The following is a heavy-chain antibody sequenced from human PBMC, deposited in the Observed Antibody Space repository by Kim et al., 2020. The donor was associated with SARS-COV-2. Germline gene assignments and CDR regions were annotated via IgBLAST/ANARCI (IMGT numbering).Heavy chain of an antibody. V-gene: IGHV3-7*01. CDR1: GFTFSSYW. D-gene: IGHD3-16*02. CDR2: IKQDGSEK. Sequence: GGSLRLSCAASGFTFSSYWMSWVRQAPGKGLEWVANIKQDGSEKYYVDSVKGRFTISGDNAKNSLYLQMNSLRAEDTAVYYCARIKGYDYIWGSYPDYWGQGTLVTVSS. J-gene: IGHJ4*02. CDR3: ARIKGYDYIWGSYPDY.